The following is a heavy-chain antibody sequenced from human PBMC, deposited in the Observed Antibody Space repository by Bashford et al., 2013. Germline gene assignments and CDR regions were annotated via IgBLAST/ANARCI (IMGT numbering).Heavy chain of an antibody. Sequence: GESLKISCKGSGYTFTTYWIGWMRQMPGKGLEWMGIIYPGDSDIRYSPSFRGQVTISADKSTSIIYLQWSSLKASDTAIYYCARHPQEDLLDYYGMDVWGQGTTVTVSS. V-gene: IGHV5-51*01. D-gene: IGHD2-15*01. J-gene: IGHJ6*02. CDR2: IYPGDSDI. CDR1: GYTFTTYW. CDR3: ARHPQEDLLDYYGMDV.